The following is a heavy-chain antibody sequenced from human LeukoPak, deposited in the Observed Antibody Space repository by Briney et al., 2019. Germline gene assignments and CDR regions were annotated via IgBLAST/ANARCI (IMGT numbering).Heavy chain of an antibody. CDR2: MIPFFGTA. J-gene: IGHJ6*03. Sequence: SVKVSCKASGGTFSDYALHWVRQAPGQGLEWMGGMIPFFGTANSAQKFQGRVTITTDESTTTAYMELSSLRSEDAAVYYCARVYDYVWGSYRLTPYYYYYYMDVWGKGTTVTVS. CDR1: GGTFSDYA. CDR3: ARVYDYVWGSYRLTPYYYYYYMDV. D-gene: IGHD3-16*02. V-gene: IGHV1-69*05.